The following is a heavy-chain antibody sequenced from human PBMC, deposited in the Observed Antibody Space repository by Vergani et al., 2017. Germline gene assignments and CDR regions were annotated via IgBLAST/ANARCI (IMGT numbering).Heavy chain of an antibody. V-gene: IGHV3-7*01. D-gene: IGHD4-17*01. CDR3: ARDSYGDSAFDY. CDR2: IKQDGTEK. Sequence: EVQLVESGGGLVQPGGSLRLSCAASGFTFSSYWMRWVRQAPGKGLEWVANIKQDGTEKYYVDSVKGRFTISRDNAKTSLYLQLNSLRAEDTAVYYCARDSYGDSAFDYWGQGTLVTVSS. CDR1: GFTFSSYW. J-gene: IGHJ4*02.